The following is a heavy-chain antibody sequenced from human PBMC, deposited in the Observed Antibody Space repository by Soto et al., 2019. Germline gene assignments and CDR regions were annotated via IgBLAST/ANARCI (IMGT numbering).Heavy chain of an antibody. Sequence: GASVKVSCKASGYTFTSYDMHWVRQATGQRLEWMGWMNANNGNTGYSQKLQGRVTMTRNTSASTAYMELSSLRSEDTAVYYCATGLHIVGATTFDYWGQGTLVTVSS. J-gene: IGHJ4*02. V-gene: IGHV1-8*02. D-gene: IGHD1-26*01. CDR2: MNANNGNT. CDR1: GYTFTSYD. CDR3: ATGLHIVGATTFDY.